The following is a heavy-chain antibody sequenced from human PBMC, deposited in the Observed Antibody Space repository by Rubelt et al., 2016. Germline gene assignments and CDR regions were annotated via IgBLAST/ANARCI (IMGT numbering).Heavy chain of an antibody. J-gene: IGHJ4*02. CDR2: IYYSGST. CDR1: GGSISSYY. CDR3: ARQGSTGFDY. D-gene: IGHD2-2*01. V-gene: IGHV4-59*04. Sequence: QVQLQESGPGLVKPSETLSLTCTVSGGSISSYYWSWIRQPPGKGLEWIGSIYYSGSTYYNPSLKSRCTISLVTSKNQFSLKRSSVTAADAAVYYCARQGSTGFDYWGQGTLVTVSS.